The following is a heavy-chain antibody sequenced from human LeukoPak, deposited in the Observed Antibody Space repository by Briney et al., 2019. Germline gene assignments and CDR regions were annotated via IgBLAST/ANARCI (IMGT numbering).Heavy chain of an antibody. Sequence: PGGSLRLSCAASGFTVSSNYMSWVRQTPGKGLEWVSLIYSGGRTYCADSVKGRFTISRDNAKNSLYLQMNSLRAEDTALYYCAKDLYDSSGYLFDYWGQGTLVTVSS. CDR2: IYSGGRT. V-gene: IGHV3-53*05. D-gene: IGHD3-22*01. CDR3: AKDLYDSSGYLFDY. J-gene: IGHJ4*02. CDR1: GFTVSSNY.